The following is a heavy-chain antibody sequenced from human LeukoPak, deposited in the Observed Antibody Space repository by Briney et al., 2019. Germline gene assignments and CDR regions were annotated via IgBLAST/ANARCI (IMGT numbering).Heavy chain of an antibody. J-gene: IGHJ4*02. D-gene: IGHD2-15*01. V-gene: IGHV5-10-1*01. CDR1: GYSFTSYW. CDR2: IDPSDSYI. Sequence: GESLKISCKGSGYSFTSYWISWVRQMRGKGLEWIGRIDPSDSYINVSPSFQGHVTLSADRSITTAYLQLSSLKASDSAMYYCARLLGYCSGGSCYGMDFWGQGSLVTVSS. CDR3: ARLLGYCSGGSCYGMDF.